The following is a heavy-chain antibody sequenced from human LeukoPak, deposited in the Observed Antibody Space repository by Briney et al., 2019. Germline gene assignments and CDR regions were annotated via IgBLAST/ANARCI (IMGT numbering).Heavy chain of an antibody. CDR3: ARGLRGGTSH. V-gene: IGHV4-34*01. CDR2: INHSGST. D-gene: IGHD1-14*01. J-gene: IGHJ3*01. CDR1: GGSFSGYY. Sequence: SETLSLTCAVYGGSFSGYYWSWIRQPPGKGLEWIGEINHSGSTNYNPSLKSRVTISVDTSKNQFSLKLSSVTAADTAVYYCARGLRGGTSHWGQGTMVTVSS.